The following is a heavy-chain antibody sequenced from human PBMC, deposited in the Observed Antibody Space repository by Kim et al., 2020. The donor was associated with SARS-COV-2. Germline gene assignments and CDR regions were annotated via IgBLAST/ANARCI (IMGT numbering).Heavy chain of an antibody. CDR1: GFTFSSYS. J-gene: IGHJ6*02. D-gene: IGHD6-13*01. CDR2: ISSSSSYI. Sequence: GGSLRLSCAASGFTFSSYSMNWVRQAPGKGLEWVSSISSSSSYIYYADSVKGRFTISRDNAKNSLYLQMNSLRAEDTAVYYCARDPHHMAAAGGGDYYYGMDVWGQGTTVTVSS. V-gene: IGHV3-21*01. CDR3: ARDPHHMAAAGGGDYYYGMDV.